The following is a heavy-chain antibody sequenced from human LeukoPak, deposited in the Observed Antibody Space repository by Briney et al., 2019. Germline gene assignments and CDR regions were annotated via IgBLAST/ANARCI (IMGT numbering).Heavy chain of an antibody. V-gene: IGHV3-74*01. D-gene: IGHD3-22*01. CDR1: GFSVSGFW. CDR3: ARDLTGHYDH. CDR2: INVEGDYI. J-gene: IGHJ4*02. Sequence: HPGGSLRLSCAASGFSVSGFWMHWVRQAPGKELVWVARINVEGDYIDYAESVRGRFTISRDSAKNTLYLQMNSVRAEDTAVYSCARDLTGHYDHWGQGTLVTVPS.